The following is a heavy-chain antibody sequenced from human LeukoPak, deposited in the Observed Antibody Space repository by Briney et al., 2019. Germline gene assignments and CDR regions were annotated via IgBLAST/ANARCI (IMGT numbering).Heavy chain of an antibody. CDR1: GGSISSGDRY. D-gene: IGHD5-18*01. CDR2: IYSTGNT. CDR3: ARDSYSYGYGGFDY. J-gene: IGHJ4*02. V-gene: IGHV4-30-4*01. Sequence: SQTLSLTCTVSGGSISSGDRYWSWIRQSPGTGLEWIGYIYSTGNTYYNPSLKSRVIISVDTSKNQFSLELNSVTAADTAVYYCARDSYSYGYGGFDYWGQGILVTVSS.